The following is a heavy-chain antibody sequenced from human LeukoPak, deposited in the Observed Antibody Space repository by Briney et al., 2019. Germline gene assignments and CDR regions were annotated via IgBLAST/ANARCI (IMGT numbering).Heavy chain of an antibody. Sequence: GGSLRLSCAASGFTFSDYYMSWIRQAPGKGLEWVSYISSSSSYTNYADSVKGRFTISRDNAKNSLYLRMNSLRAEDTAVYYCARDRGLAVAGTAEFDYWGQGTLVTVSS. CDR1: GFTFSDYY. J-gene: IGHJ4*02. V-gene: IGHV3-11*05. CDR2: ISSSSSYT. CDR3: ARDRGLAVAGTAEFDY. D-gene: IGHD6-19*01.